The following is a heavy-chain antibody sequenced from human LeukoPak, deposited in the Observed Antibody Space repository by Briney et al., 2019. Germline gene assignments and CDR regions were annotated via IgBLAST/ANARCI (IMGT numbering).Heavy chain of an antibody. V-gene: IGHV3-9*01. CDR3: AIGGRG. Sequence: GGSLRLSCAASGFTFDDYAMHWVRQAPGKGLEWVSGISWNSGSIGYADSVKGRFTISRDNAKNSLYLQMNSLRAEDTASYYCAIGGRGWGQGTLVTVSS. CDR1: GFTFDDYA. J-gene: IGHJ4*02. CDR2: ISWNSGSI.